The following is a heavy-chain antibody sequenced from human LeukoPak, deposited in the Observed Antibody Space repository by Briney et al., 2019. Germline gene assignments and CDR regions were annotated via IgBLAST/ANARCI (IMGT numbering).Heavy chain of an antibody. CDR1: GFTFSSYS. D-gene: IGHD1-26*01. CDR2: ISSSTSAI. Sequence: GGSLRLSCAASGFTFSSYSMTWVRQAPGKGLEWGSHISSSTSAIYYADSVKGRFTISRDNAKNSLYLQMKSLRDEDTAVYYCAGFGGNFDYWGQGTLVTVSS. V-gene: IGHV3-48*02. J-gene: IGHJ4*02. CDR3: AGFGGNFDY.